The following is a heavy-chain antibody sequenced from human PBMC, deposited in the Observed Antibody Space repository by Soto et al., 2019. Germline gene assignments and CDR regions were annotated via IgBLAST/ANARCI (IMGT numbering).Heavy chain of an antibody. J-gene: IGHJ3*02. CDR3: ARANRDAFDI. CDR1: GGSISSYY. V-gene: IGHV4-59*01. Sequence: SETLSLTCTVSGGSISSYYWSWIRQPPGKGLEWIGYIYYSGSTNYNPSLKSRVTISVDTSKTLFSLKLSSVTAADTAVYYCARANRDAFDIWGQGTMVTVSS. CDR2: IYYSGST.